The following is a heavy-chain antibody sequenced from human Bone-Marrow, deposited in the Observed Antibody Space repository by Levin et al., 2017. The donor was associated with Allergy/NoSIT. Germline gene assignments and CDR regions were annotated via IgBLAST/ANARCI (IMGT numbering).Heavy chain of an antibody. D-gene: IGHD1-26*01. CDR3: ARDSLLSIVGATFDY. Sequence: PEASVKVSCAASGFTFSSYWMHWVRQAPGKGLVWVSDINSDGSSTSYADSVKGRFTISRDNAKNTLYLQMNSLRAEDTAVYYCARDSLLSIVGATFDYWGQGTLVTVSS. CDR1: GFTFSSYW. CDR2: INSDGSST. J-gene: IGHJ4*02. V-gene: IGHV3-74*01.